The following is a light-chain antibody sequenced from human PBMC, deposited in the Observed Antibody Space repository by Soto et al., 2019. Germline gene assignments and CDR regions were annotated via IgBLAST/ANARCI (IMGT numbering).Light chain of an antibody. V-gene: IGKV3-20*01. CDR2: RVF. CDR1: QSVGES. J-gene: IGKJ1*01. CDR3: QQFGGSPRT. Sequence: EIVLTQSPGTLSLSPGERATLSCRASQSVGESLVWYQQNPGQAPRLLIYRVFNRATGIPDRFSGSGSGTDFTLTISRLEPEDFAVYYCQQFGGSPRTFGRGTKVDIK.